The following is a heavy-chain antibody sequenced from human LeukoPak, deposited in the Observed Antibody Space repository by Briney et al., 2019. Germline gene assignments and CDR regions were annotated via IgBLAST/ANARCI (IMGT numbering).Heavy chain of an antibody. CDR2: IDPNSGGT. CDR1: GYTFIGYY. J-gene: IGHJ4*02. CDR3: ARDRGTGYGVEIDY. Sequence: ASVKVSCKASGYTFIGYYMHWVRQAPGQGLEWMGWIDPNSGGTNCAQKFQGRVTMARDTSISTAYMELSSLRSDDTALYYCARDRGTGYGVEIDYWGQGTLVTVSS. V-gene: IGHV1-2*02. D-gene: IGHD5-12*01.